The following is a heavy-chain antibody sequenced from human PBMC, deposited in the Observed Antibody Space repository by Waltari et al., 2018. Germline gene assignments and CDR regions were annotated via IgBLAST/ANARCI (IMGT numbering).Heavy chain of an antibody. CDR3: ASVTGYYYYYGMDV. CDR1: GFTVSSNY. Sequence: EVQLVESGGGLIQPGGSLRLSCADSGFTVSSNYLSWVRQAPGKGLEWVSVIYSGGSTYYADSVKGRFTIARDNSKNTLYLQMNSRRAEDTAVYYCASVTGYYYYYGMDVWGQGTTVTVSS. CDR2: IYSGGST. V-gene: IGHV3-53*01. D-gene: IGHD1-20*01. J-gene: IGHJ6*02.